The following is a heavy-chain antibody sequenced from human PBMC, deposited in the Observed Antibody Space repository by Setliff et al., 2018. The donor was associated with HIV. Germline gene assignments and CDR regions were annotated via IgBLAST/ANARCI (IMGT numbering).Heavy chain of an antibody. CDR3: ARGGYWNYGHYYYMDV. Sequence: SETLSLTCAVSGASITTNSYYWGWIRQTPEKGLEWIGDFYYSGTTYYNPSLKSRATISVDTSQNQFSLRLSSVTAADTAVYYCARGGYWNYGHYYYMDVWGKGTTVTVSS. CDR1: GASITTNSYY. V-gene: IGHV4-39*07. CDR2: FYYSGTT. D-gene: IGHD1-7*01. J-gene: IGHJ6*03.